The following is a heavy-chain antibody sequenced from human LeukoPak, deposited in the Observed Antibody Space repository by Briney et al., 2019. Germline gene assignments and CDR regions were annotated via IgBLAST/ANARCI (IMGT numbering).Heavy chain of an antibody. CDR2: IYHSGST. V-gene: IGHV4-59*12. CDR1: GGSISGYY. D-gene: IGHD3-22*01. Sequence: SETLSLTCTVSGGSISGYYWTWFRQPPGKGLEWIGEIYHSGSTNYNPSLKSRVTISVDKSKNQFSLKLSSVTAADTAVYYCARERIDSSGIWFDPWGQGTLVTVSS. CDR3: ARERIDSSGIWFDP. J-gene: IGHJ5*02.